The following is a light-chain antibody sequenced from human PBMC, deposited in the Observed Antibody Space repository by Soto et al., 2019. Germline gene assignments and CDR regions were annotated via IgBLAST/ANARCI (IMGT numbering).Light chain of an antibody. Sequence: DIVMTQSPVSLPVTPGEPASISCRSSQSLLHSHGYTYLDWYLQKPGQSPQLLIYMGSTRASGVPERFSGSGSDTDFTLKISRVEADDVGVYYCLQALQFPLTFGGGNKVEIK. CDR1: QSLLHSHGYTY. CDR2: MGS. CDR3: LQALQFPLT. V-gene: IGKV2-28*01. J-gene: IGKJ4*01.